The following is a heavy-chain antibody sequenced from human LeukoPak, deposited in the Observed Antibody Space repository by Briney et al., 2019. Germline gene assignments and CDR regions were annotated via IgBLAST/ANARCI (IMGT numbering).Heavy chain of an antibody. Sequence: GGSLRLSCAASGFTFSSYAMHWVRQAPGKGLEWVAVISYDGSNKYYADSVKGRFTISRDNSKNTLYLQMNSLRAEDTAVYYCARNPHPYYYDSSGYSRYFDYWGQGTLVTVSS. CDR2: ISYDGSNK. D-gene: IGHD3-22*01. V-gene: IGHV3-30*04. CDR3: ARNPHPYYYDSSGYSRYFDY. CDR1: GFTFSSYA. J-gene: IGHJ4*02.